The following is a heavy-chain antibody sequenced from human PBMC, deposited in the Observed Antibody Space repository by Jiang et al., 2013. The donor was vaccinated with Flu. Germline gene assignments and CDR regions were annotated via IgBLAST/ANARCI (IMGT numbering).Heavy chain of an antibody. CDR3: ARDPKASADIGGRGYTYGPSGFDP. V-gene: IGHV4-30-4*01. Sequence: QTLSLTCIVSGGSINTADYYWTWIRQPPGKGLEWIGYIYYSGITYYNPSLKSRLTMSVDTSKNQFSLKLSSVTAADTAVYFCARDPKASADIGGRGYTYGPSGFDPW. CDR1: GGSINTADYY. J-gene: IGHJ5*02. CDR2: IYYSGIT. D-gene: IGHD5-18*01.